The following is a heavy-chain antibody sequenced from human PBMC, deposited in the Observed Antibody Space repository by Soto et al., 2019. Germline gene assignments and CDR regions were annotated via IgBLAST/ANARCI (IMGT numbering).Heavy chain of an antibody. Sequence: SETLSLTCTVSCGSISSGGYYLSWIRQHPGKGLEWIGYIYYSGSTYYNPSLKSRVTISVDTSKNQFSLKLSSVTAADTAVYYCARGAAFYDILTGHDYWGQGTLVTVSS. V-gene: IGHV4-31*03. J-gene: IGHJ4*02. D-gene: IGHD3-9*01. CDR2: IYYSGST. CDR3: ARGAAFYDILTGHDY. CDR1: CGSISSGGYY.